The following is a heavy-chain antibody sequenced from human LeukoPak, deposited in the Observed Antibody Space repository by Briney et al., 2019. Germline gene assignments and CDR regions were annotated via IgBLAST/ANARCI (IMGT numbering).Heavy chain of an antibody. V-gene: IGHV3-23*01. Sequence: GGSLRLSCAASGFTFSSYAMSWVRQAPGKGLEWVSAISGSGGSTYYADSVKGRFTISRDNAKNSLYLQMNSLRAEDTAVYYCARDGRLWIFDYWGQGTLVTVSS. CDR3: ARDGRLWIFDY. CDR2: ISGSGGST. CDR1: GFTFSSYA. D-gene: IGHD3-16*01. J-gene: IGHJ4*02.